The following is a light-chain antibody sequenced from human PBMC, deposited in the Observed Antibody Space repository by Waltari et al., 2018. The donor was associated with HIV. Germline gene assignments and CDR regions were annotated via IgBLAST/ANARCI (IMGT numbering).Light chain of an antibody. CDR3: ATWDDSLIWV. J-gene: IGLJ3*02. Sequence: QPVLTQPPSASGTPRHGVTISCSGSNSNIGTNSVYWYQHLPGMAPKLLIYRNNRRPSGIPDRFSGSRSGTSASLAISGLRSEDEADYYCATWDDSLIWVFGGGTKLTVL. CDR2: RNN. V-gene: IGLV1-47*01. CDR1: NSNIGTNS.